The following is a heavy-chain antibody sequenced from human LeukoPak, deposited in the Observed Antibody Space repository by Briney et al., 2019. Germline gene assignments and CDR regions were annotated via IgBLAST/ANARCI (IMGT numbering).Heavy chain of an antibody. V-gene: IGHV3-30*18. J-gene: IGHJ1*01. CDR2: ISYDGSNK. CDR3: AKDTREYGDYVHFQH. D-gene: IGHD4-17*01. CDR1: GFTFSSYG. Sequence: PGGSLRLSCAASGFTFSSYGIHWVRQAPGKGLEWVAVISYDGSNKYYADSVKGRFTISRDNSKNTLYLQMNSLRAEDTALYHCAKDTREYGDYVHFQHWGQGTLVTVSS.